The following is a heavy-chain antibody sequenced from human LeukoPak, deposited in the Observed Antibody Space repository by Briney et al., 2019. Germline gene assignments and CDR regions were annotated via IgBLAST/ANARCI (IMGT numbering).Heavy chain of an antibody. CDR2: IYYSGST. D-gene: IGHD3-10*01. V-gene: IGHV4-59*01. J-gene: IGHJ4*02. CDR1: GGSISSYY. Sequence: PSETLSLTCTVSGGSISSYYWSWIRQPPGKGLEWIGYIYYSGSTNYNPSLKSRVTISVDMSKNQFSLKLSSVTAGDTAVYYCANRKWFGELLTDYWGQGTLVTVSS. CDR3: ANRKWFGELLTDY.